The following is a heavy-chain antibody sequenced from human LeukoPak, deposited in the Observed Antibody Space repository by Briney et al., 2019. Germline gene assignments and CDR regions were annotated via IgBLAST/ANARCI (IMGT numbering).Heavy chain of an antibody. D-gene: IGHD2-21*01. J-gene: IGHJ3*02. CDR2: IHHSGNT. Sequence: SGTLSLTCTVSGGSISSSYWSWIRQSPGKGLEWVGYIHHSGNTNSNPPLKSRVTISVDTPKNQFSLKLSSVTAADTAVYYCVRWQYCGGNCYFSAFDIWGQGTMVTVSS. CDR1: GGSISSSY. CDR3: VRWQYCGGNCYFSAFDI. V-gene: IGHV4-59*01.